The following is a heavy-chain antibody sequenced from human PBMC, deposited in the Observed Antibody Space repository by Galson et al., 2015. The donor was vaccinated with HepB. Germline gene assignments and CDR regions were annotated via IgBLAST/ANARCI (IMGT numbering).Heavy chain of an antibody. Sequence: SLRLSCAASGFSFNAYAMNWVRQAPGKGLEWLSYISTSSSTMYYAASLKGRFTISRDNAWNSLFLQMNSLRAEDTAMYYCARADSDSGDYDHLDYWGQGTLVTVSS. CDR1: GFSFNAYA. J-gene: IGHJ4*02. V-gene: IGHV3-48*04. CDR3: ARADSDSGDYDHLDY. CDR2: ISTSSSTM. D-gene: IGHD4-17*01.